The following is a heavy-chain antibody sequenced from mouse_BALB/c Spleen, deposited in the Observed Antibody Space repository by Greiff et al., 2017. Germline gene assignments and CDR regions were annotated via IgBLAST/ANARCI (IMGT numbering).Heavy chain of an antibody. CDR1: GFSLTSYG. CDR3: ARFDGYHFYAMDY. V-gene: IGHV2-9*02. Sequence: VQLKESGPGLVAPSQSLSITCTVSGFSLTSYGVHWVRQPPGKGLEWLGVIWAGGSTNYNSALMSRLSISKDNSKSQVFLKMNSLQTDDTAMYYCARFDGYHFYAMDYWGQGTSVTVSS. CDR2: IWAGGST. J-gene: IGHJ4*01. D-gene: IGHD2-3*01.